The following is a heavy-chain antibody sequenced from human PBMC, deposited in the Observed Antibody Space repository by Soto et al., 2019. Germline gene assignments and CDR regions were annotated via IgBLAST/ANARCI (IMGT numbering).Heavy chain of an antibody. CDR1: GYTFTGYY. J-gene: IGHJ4*02. CDR2: INPNSGGT. Sequence: ASVKVSCKASGYTFTGYYMHWVRQAPGQGLEWMRWINPNSGGTNYAKKFQGWVTMTRDTSISTAYMELSRLRSDGTAVYYCAREDSTIFGVVINYWGQGTLVTVSS. CDR3: AREDSTIFGVVINY. D-gene: IGHD3-3*01. V-gene: IGHV1-2*04.